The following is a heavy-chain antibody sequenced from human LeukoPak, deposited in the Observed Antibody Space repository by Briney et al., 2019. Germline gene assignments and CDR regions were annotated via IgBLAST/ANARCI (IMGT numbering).Heavy chain of an antibody. CDR3: ARTSGYSYGRYYYYYYYMDV. Sequence: SETLSLTCAVYGGSFSGYYWSWIRQPPGKGLEWIGGINHSGSTNYNPSPKSRVTISSDTSKNQFSLKLSSVTATDTAVYYCARTSGYSYGRYYYYYYYMDVWGKGTTVTVSS. V-gene: IGHV4-34*01. D-gene: IGHD5-18*01. CDR2: INHSGST. CDR1: GGSFSGYY. J-gene: IGHJ6*03.